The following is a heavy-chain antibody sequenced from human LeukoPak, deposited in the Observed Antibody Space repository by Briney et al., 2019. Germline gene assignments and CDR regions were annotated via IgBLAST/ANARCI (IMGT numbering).Heavy chain of an antibody. D-gene: IGHD6-6*01. CDR1: GGSISTYY. J-gene: IGHJ4*02. CDR2: IDYSGTT. CDR3: ARFGTSSSRFFDQ. V-gene: IGHV4-59*01. Sequence: SGTLSLTCAVSGGSISTYYWSWIRQPPGKGLEWIGYIDYSGTTNYYPSLKSRVTIALDTSKNQFSLKLNSVTAADTAVYYCARFGTSSSRFFDQWGQGTLVTVSS.